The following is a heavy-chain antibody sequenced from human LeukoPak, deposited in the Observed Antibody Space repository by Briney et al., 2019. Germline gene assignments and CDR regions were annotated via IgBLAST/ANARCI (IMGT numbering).Heavy chain of an antibody. CDR3: AKGTDLYGSGSLFDY. Sequence: GGSLRLSCAASGFTFYDYAMHWVRQAPGKGLEWVSLISWDGGSTYYADSVKGRFTISRDNSKNSLYLQMNSLRAEDTALYYCAKGTDLYGSGSLFDYWGQGTLVTVSS. V-gene: IGHV3-43D*03. J-gene: IGHJ4*02. CDR1: GFTFYDYA. D-gene: IGHD3-10*01. CDR2: ISWDGGST.